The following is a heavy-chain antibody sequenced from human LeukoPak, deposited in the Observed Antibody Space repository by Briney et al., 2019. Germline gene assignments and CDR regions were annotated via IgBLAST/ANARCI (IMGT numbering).Heavy chain of an antibody. CDR1: GYSFTSYW. Sequence: GESLKISCKGSGYSFTSYWVGWVRQMPGKGLEWMGIIYPGDSDTRYSPSFQGQVTISVDKTISTAYLQWSSLKASDTAIYYCARPGEQLYFDYWGQGTLVTVSS. V-gene: IGHV5-51*01. CDR2: IYPGDSDT. CDR3: ARPGEQLYFDY. D-gene: IGHD3-16*01. J-gene: IGHJ4*02.